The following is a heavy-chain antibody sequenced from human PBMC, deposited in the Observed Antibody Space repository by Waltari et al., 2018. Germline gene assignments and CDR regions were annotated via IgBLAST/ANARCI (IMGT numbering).Heavy chain of an antibody. Sequence: QVQLVQSGAEVKKPGSSVKVSCKASGGTFSSYTISWVRQAPGQGLEWMGRIIPSLGRSSSAHNLRGRVTITADKSTSKAYMRLSRLRSEETAVYYCARESGRRRRFGELLGAVAGTSWDYWGQGTLVTVSS. CDR2: IIPSLGRS. V-gene: IGHV1-69*08. D-gene: IGHD3-10*01. CDR3: ARESGRRRRFGELLGAVAGTSWDY. CDR1: GGTFSSYT. J-gene: IGHJ4*02.